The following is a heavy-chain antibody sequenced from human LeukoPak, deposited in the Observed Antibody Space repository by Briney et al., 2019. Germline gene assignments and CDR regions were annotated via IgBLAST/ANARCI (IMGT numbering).Heavy chain of an antibody. V-gene: IGHV3-66*02. CDR2: IYSGGST. Sequence: GGSLRLSCAASGFTVSSNYMSWVRQAPGKGLEWVSVIYSGGSTYYADSVKGRFTISRDNSKNTLYLQMNSLRAEDTAVYYCARLYCSSSSYYFDYWGQGTPVTVSS. D-gene: IGHD6-6*01. CDR3: ARLYCSSSSYYFDY. J-gene: IGHJ4*02. CDR1: GFTVSSNY.